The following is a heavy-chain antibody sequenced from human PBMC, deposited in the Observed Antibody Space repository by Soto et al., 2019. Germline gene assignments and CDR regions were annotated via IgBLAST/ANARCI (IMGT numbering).Heavy chain of an antibody. CDR1: GFTFSSYW. V-gene: IGHV3-7*05. Sequence: GGSLRLSCAASGFTFSSYWTSWVRQAPGKGLEWVANIKQDGSEKYYVDSVKGRFTISRDNAKNSLYLQMNSLRAEDTAVYYCARVWGAVAGFDYWGQGTLVTVSS. D-gene: IGHD6-19*01. J-gene: IGHJ4*02. CDR2: IKQDGSEK. CDR3: ARVWGAVAGFDY.